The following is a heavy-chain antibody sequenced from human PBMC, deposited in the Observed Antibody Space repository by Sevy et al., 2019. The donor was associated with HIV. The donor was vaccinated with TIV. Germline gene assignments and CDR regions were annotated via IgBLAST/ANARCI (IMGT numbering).Heavy chain of an antibody. J-gene: IGHJ6*02. V-gene: IGHV1-18*01. D-gene: IGHD2-2*01. CDR2: ISAYNGNT. CDR3: ARADIVVVPAYYYYYGMDV. Sequence: ASVKVSCKASGYTFTSYGISWVRQAPEQGLEWMGWISAYNGNTNYAQKLQGRVTMTTDTSTSTAYMELRSLRSDDTAVYYCARADIVVVPAYYYYYGMDVWGQGTTVTVSS. CDR1: GYTFTSYG.